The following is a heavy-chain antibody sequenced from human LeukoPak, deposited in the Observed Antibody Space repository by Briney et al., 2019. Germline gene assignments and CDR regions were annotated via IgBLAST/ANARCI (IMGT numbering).Heavy chain of an antibody. V-gene: IGHV4-59*01. CDR2: IYYSGST. D-gene: IGHD6-19*01. CDR3: ARAIIAVTWYFDL. J-gene: IGHJ2*01. Sequence: PSETLSLTCTVSGGSISSYYWSWVRQPPGKGLEWIGYIYYSGSTNYNPSLKSRVTISVDTSKNQFSLKLSSVTAADTAVYYCARAIIAVTWYFDLWGRGTLVTVSS. CDR1: GGSISSYY.